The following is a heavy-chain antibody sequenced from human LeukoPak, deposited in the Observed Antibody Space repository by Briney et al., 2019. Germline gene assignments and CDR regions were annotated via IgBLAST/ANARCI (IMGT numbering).Heavy chain of an antibody. V-gene: IGHV1-2*02. CDR2: INPNSGGT. J-gene: IGHJ6*03. CDR1: GYTFTGCY. D-gene: IGHD6-19*01. Sequence: ASVKVSCKASGYTFTGCYMHWVRQAPGQGLEWMGWINPNSGGTNYAQKFQGRVTMTRDTSISTAYMELSRLRSDDTAVYYCARGLTVAGLYYMDVWGKGTTVTISS. CDR3: ARGLTVAGLYYMDV.